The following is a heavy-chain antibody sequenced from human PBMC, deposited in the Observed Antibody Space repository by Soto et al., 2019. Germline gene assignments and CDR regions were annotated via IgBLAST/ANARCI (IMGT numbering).Heavy chain of an antibody. CDR2: ISYDGSNK. CDR1: GFTFSSYG. V-gene: IGHV3-30*18. Sequence: GGSLRLSCAASGFTFSSYGMHWVRQAPGKGLEWVAVISYDGSNKYYADSVKGRFTISRDNSKNTLYLQMNSLRAEDTAVYYCAKDISTIYDHYYYGMDVWGQGTTVTVSS. J-gene: IGHJ6*02. CDR3: AKDISTIYDHYYYGMDV. D-gene: IGHD5-12*01.